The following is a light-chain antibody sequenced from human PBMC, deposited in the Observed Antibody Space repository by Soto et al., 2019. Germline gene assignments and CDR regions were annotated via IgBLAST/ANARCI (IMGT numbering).Light chain of an antibody. CDR3: MQISQLPYA. J-gene: IGKJ2*01. CDR1: QSLLRSDGRTF. V-gene: IGKV2D-29*01. Sequence: DIVLTQTPLSLPVTPGQPASISCTSSQSLLRSDGRTFLYWYLQRPGQPPQLLISDVSNRFSGVPDRFSASGSGTDFTLKISRVEAEDVGVYYCMQISQLPYAFGQGTKLEIK. CDR2: DVS.